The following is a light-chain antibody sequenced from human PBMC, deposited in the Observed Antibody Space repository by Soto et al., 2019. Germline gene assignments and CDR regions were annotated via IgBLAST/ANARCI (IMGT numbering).Light chain of an antibody. CDR2: GAS. CDR1: QSVSSN. V-gene: IGKV3-15*01. Sequence: EIVMTQSPATLSVSPRERATLSCRASQSVSSNLAWYQQKPGQAPRLLIYGASTRATGIPARFSGSGSGTEFTLTISSLQSEDFAVYYCQQYNNWPRTSGQGTKVEIK. J-gene: IGKJ1*01. CDR3: QQYNNWPRT.